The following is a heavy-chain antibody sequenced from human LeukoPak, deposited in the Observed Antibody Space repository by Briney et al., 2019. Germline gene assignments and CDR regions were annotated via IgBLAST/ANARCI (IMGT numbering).Heavy chain of an antibody. CDR1: GFTFDDYA. Sequence: GGSLRLSCAASGFTFDDYAMHWVRQAPGKGLEWVSGISWNSGSIGYADSVKGRFTISRDNAKNSLYLQMSSLRAEDTALYYCAKDSHHYYGSGSSLDYWGQGTLVTVSS. D-gene: IGHD3-10*01. CDR2: ISWNSGSI. CDR3: AKDSHHYYGSGSSLDY. V-gene: IGHV3-9*01. J-gene: IGHJ4*02.